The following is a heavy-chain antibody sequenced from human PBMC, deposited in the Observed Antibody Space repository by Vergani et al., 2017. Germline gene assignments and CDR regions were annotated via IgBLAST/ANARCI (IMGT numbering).Heavy chain of an antibody. CDR2: TYYRFKWNN. D-gene: IGHD1-1*01. CDR3: AREWNWNEGYFDY. V-gene: IGHV6-1*01. J-gene: IGHJ4*02. CDR1: GDSVSSNIAA. Sequence: QVQLQESVPGLVKPSQTLSLTCAISGDSVSSNIAAWNWIRQSPSRGLEWLGRTYYRFKWNNDYAVSGKSRITNNPDTSKNPFSLQLNSVTPEDTAVYYSAREWNWNEGYFDYWGQGTLVTVSS.